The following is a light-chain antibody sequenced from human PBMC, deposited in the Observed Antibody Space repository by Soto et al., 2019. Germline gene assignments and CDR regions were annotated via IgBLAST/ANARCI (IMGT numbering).Light chain of an antibody. CDR3: QQYNGYSRT. Sequence: DIQMTQSPSTLSASVGDRVTITCRASHSISSSLAWYQQKPGKAPRLLIFDASSLESGVPSRFSGSGSGTEFTLTISSLQPGDFASYYCQQYNGYSRTFGQGTKVEVK. J-gene: IGKJ1*01. V-gene: IGKV1-5*01. CDR1: HSISSS. CDR2: DAS.